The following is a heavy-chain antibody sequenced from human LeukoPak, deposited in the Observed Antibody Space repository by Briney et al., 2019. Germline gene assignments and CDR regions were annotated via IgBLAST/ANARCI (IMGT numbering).Heavy chain of an antibody. D-gene: IGHD1-26*01. V-gene: IGHV3-30-3*01. J-gene: IGHJ4*02. Sequence: PGRSLRLSCAASGFTFSSYAMHWVRQAPGKGLEWVAVISYDGSNKYFADSVKGRFTISRDNSKNTLYLQMNSLRAEDTAVYYCARDQYSGSYIRYYFDYWGQGTLVTVSS. CDR1: GFTFSSYA. CDR3: ARDQYSGSYIRYYFDY. CDR2: ISYDGSNK.